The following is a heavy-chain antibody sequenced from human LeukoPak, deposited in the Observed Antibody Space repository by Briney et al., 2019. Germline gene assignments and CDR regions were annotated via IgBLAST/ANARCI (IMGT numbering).Heavy chain of an antibody. J-gene: IGHJ5*02. Sequence: PSETLSLTCTVSGGSISSYYWSWIRQPAGKGLEWIGRIYTSGSTNYNPSLKSRVTMSVDTSKNQLSLKLSSVTAADTAVYYCARDVAAAGANWFDPWGQGTLVTVSS. CDR2: IYTSGST. D-gene: IGHD6-13*01. CDR3: ARDVAAAGANWFDP. V-gene: IGHV4-4*07. CDR1: GGSISSYY.